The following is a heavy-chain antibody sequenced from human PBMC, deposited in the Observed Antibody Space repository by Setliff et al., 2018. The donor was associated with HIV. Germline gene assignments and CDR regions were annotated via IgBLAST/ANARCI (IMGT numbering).Heavy chain of an antibody. J-gene: IGHJ4*02. CDR3: ARAPRGVGSSSYFDY. CDR2: IIPIFGTA. Sequence: SVKVSCKTSGDTLSSYAITWVRQAPGQGLEWMGRIIPIFGTADYAQKFQGRVTMTRKTSTSTAFMELISLRSEDTAVYYCARAPRGVGSSSYFDYWGQGALVTVSS. V-gene: IGHV1-69*05. D-gene: IGHD2-2*01. CDR1: GDTLSSYA.